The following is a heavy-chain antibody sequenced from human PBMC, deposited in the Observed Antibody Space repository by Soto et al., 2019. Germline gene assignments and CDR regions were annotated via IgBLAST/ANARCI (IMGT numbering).Heavy chain of an antibody. Sequence: PGGSLRLSCAASRFTFSSYAMHWVRQAPGKGLEWVAVISYDGSNKYYADSVKGRFTISRDNSKNTLYLQMNSLRAEDTAVYYCARDVWWLPTLYYYYGMDVWGQGTTVTVSS. D-gene: IGHD2-15*01. J-gene: IGHJ6*02. CDR1: RFTFSSYA. CDR3: ARDVWWLPTLYYYYGMDV. CDR2: ISYDGSNK. V-gene: IGHV3-30-3*01.